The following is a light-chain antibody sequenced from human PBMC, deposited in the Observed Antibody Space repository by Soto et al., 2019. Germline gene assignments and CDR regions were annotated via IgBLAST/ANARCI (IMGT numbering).Light chain of an antibody. V-gene: IGKV3-15*01. J-gene: IGKJ4*01. CDR3: QQCRNWPLT. CDR1: QNVYNN. Sequence: EIVMTQSPATLSVSPGEGATLSCKASQNVYNNLAWYQQRPGQPPRLLIYDASTRATGISARFSGGGYGTEFTLPISRLQSEDFEVYFCQQCRNWPLTFGGGTKVEIK. CDR2: DAS.